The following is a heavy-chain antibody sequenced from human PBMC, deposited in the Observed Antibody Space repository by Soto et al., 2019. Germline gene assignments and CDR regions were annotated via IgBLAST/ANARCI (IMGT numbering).Heavy chain of an antibody. CDR3: ASTYRGWFDP. J-gene: IGHJ5*02. CDR2: IYYSGST. D-gene: IGHD3-16*02. V-gene: IGHV4-59*01. Sequence: SETLSLTCTVSGGPISSYYWSWIRQPPGKGLEWIGYIYYSGSTNYNPSLKSRVTISVDTSKNQFSLKLSSVTTADTAVYYCASTYRGWFDPWGQGTLVTVSS. CDR1: GGPISSYY.